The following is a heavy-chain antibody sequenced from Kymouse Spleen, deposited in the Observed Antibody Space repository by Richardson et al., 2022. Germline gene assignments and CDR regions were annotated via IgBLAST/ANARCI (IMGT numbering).Heavy chain of an antibody. Sequence: QVQLQQWGAGLLKPSETLSLTCAVYGGSFSGYYWSWIRQPPGKGLEWIGEINHSGSTNYNPSLKSRVTISVDTSKNQFSLKLSSVTAADTAVYYCARGGGYAFFDYWGQGTLVTVSS. D-gene: IGHD5-12*01. CDR1: GGSFSGYY. CDR2: INHSGST. V-gene: IGHV4-34*01. CDR3: ARGGGYAFFDY. J-gene: IGHJ4*02.